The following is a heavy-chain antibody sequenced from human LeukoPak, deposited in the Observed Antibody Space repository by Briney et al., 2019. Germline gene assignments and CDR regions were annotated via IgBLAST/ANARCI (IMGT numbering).Heavy chain of an antibody. J-gene: IGHJ4*02. CDR3: ARRSGSYFNF. CDR1: GCSFANFW. D-gene: IGHD1-26*01. Sequence: GESLKISCKGSGSGCSFANFWIGWVRQMPGKGLEWMGIIYPGDSDTRYSPSFEGQVTISADKSISTAYLQWSSLRASDTAMYFCARRSGSYFNFWGQGTQVIVSS. V-gene: IGHV5-51*01. CDR2: IYPGDSDT.